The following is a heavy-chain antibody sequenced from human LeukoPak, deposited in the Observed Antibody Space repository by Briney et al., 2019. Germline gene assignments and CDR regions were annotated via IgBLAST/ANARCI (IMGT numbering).Heavy chain of an antibody. CDR2: ISYDGSNK. Sequence: GRSLRLSCAASGFTFSSYAMHWVRQAPGKGLEWVAVISYDGSNKYYADSVKGRFTISRDNSKNALYLQMNSLRAEDTAVYYCARADGLLLWFGELGFDYWGQGTLVTVSS. CDR1: GFTFSSYA. CDR3: ARADGLLLWFGELGFDY. D-gene: IGHD3-10*01. J-gene: IGHJ4*02. V-gene: IGHV3-30-3*01.